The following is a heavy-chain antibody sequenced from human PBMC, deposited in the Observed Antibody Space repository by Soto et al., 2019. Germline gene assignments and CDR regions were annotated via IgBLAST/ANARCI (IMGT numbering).Heavy chain of an antibody. J-gene: IGHJ4*02. CDR2: MYWDDDK. CDR1: CFSRSTTGVG. D-gene: IGHD3-10*01. CDR3: APRPSLDRGHFDS. Sequence: QITLRESGPTLLQPTQTLTLTCTFSCFSRSTTGVGVAWSRQPPGKARECFAVMYWDDDKLSSSSLRSTLTITKDTSKNQVVLTMANVDPVDTATYYCAPRPSLDRGHFDSWGPGTFGTVSS. V-gene: IGHV2-5*02.